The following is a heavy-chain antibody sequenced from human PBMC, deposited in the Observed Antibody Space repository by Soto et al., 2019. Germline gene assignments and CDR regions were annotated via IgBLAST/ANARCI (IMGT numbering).Heavy chain of an antibody. Sequence: SETLSLTCAVYGGSFSGYYWSWIRQPPGKGLEWIGEINHSGSTNYNPSLKSRVTISVDTSKNQFSLKLSSVTAADTAVYYCARGKYYYDSSGYLTAYCYYGMDVWGQGTTVTVSS. CDR1: GGSFSGYY. J-gene: IGHJ6*02. CDR3: ARGKYYYDSSGYLTAYCYYGMDV. CDR2: INHSGST. V-gene: IGHV4-34*01. D-gene: IGHD3-22*01.